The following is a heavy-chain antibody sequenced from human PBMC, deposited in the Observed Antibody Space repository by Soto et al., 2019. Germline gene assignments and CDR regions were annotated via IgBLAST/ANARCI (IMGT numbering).Heavy chain of an antibody. D-gene: IGHD2-21*02. J-gene: IGHJ3*02. V-gene: IGHV4-31*03. CDR2: IYYSGST. CDR3: ARVCGGDCHNAFDI. CDR1: GGSISSGGYY. Sequence: QVQLQESGPGLVKPSQTLSLTCTVSGGSISSGGYYWSWIRQHPGKGLEWIGYIYYSGSTYYNPSLRSRVTISVDTSKNQFSLKLSSVTAADTAVYYCARVCGGDCHNAFDIWGQGTMVTVSS.